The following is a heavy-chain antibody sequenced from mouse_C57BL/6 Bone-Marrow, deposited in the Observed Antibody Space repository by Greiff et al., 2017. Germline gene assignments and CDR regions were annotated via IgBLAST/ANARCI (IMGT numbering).Heavy chain of an antibody. D-gene: IGHD2-1*01. Sequence: QVQLKQSGAELARPGASVKLSCKASGYTFTSYGISWVRQRTGQGLEWIGDICPRSGNTYYTDKLKGKATLPADKSSSTEYKELRSLTSEDAAVYFCAIYYGNQRYFDVWGTGTTVTVSS. CDR2: ICPRSGNT. CDR3: AIYYGNQRYFDV. J-gene: IGHJ1*03. V-gene: IGHV1-81*01. CDR1: GYTFTSYG.